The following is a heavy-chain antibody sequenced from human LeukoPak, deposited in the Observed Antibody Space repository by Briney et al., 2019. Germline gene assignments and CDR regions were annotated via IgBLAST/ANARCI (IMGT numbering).Heavy chain of an antibody. V-gene: IGHV1-18*01. CDR3: ARASNYYDSSGIDY. D-gene: IGHD3-22*01. CDR1: GYTFNTYG. J-gene: IGHJ4*02. Sequence: ASVKVSCKPSGYTFNTYGITWVRQAPGQGLEWMGWISPYNGNTNYAQKFQGRVTLTTDTSTSTAYMELRSLRSDDTAVYYCARASNYYDSSGIDYWGQGTLVTVSS. CDR2: ISPYNGNT.